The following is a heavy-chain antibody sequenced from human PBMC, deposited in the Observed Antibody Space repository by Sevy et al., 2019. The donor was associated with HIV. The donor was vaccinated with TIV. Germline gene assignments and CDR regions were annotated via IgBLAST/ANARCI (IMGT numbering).Heavy chain of an antibody. CDR2: ISYDGRNNK. Sequence: GGSLRLSCAASGFTFSDYRMHWVRQAPGKGLKWVAVISYDGRNNKYNADSVKGRFTISRDNSKNTVYLQMNSLRAEDTAIYYCARDRGEILSSAFDYWGQGTLVTVSS. D-gene: IGHD3-16*01. V-gene: IGHV3-30*04. CDR1: GFTFSDYR. CDR3: ARDRGEILSSAFDY. J-gene: IGHJ4*02.